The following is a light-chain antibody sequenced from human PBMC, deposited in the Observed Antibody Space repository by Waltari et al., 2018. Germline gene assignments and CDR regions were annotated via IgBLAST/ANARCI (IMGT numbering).Light chain of an antibody. J-gene: IGKJ1*01. V-gene: IGKV4-1*01. CDR3: LQYYSIPWT. Sequence: DIVMTQSPDSLAGPLGERVNLHGKSSQSILYTSNNQNYVARYQQKHRLPPKLLIYWASAREAGVPDRFSGSGSGTDFTLTISSLQAEDVAVYYCLQYYSIPWTFGQGTKVEIK. CDR1: QSILYTSNNQNY. CDR2: WAS.